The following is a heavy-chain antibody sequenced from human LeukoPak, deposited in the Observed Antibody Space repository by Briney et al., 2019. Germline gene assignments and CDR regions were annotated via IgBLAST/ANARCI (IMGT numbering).Heavy chain of an antibody. J-gene: IGHJ4*02. D-gene: IGHD3-22*01. CDR1: GGSISSGDYY. CDR3: CAMYYYDSSGYLNTPFDY. Sequence: SETLSLTCTVSGGSISSGDYYWSWIRQPPGKGLEWIGYIYYSGSTNYNPSLKSRVTISVDTSKNQFSLKLSSVTAADTAVYYCCAMYYYDSSGYLNTPFDYWGQGTLVTVSS. CDR2: IYYSGST. V-gene: IGHV4-61*08.